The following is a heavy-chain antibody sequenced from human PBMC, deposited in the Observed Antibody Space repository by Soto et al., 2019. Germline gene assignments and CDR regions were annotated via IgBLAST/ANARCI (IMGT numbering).Heavy chain of an antibody. CDR3: GKGLPIPIQHAVDI. Sequence: QVHLVESGGGVVQPGRSLRLSCAASGFSFSSYDMHWVRQAPGKGLEWVAMISYAGSDKSFSDSVKGRLTISRDNSQKSVSLEMNSRITKDPAAYYCGKGLPIPIQHAVDIWGQGTIVTVSS. V-gene: IGHV3-30*18. CDR1: GFSFSSYD. CDR2: ISYAGSDK. J-gene: IGHJ3*02. D-gene: IGHD2-15*01.